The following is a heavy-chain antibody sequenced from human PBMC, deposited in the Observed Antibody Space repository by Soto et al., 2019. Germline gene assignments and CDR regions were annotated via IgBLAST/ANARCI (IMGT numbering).Heavy chain of an antibody. CDR3: ARSSRYSSSWTRFY. CDR1: GYTFTSYD. CDR2: MNPNSGNT. D-gene: IGHD6-13*01. V-gene: IGHV1-8*01. J-gene: IGHJ4*02. Sequence: QVQLVESGAEVKKPGASVKVSCKASGYTFTSYDINWVRQATGQGLEWMGWMNPNSGNTGYAQKFQGRVTMTRNTTISTAYMELSSLRSEDTAVYYCARSSRYSSSWTRFYWGQGTLVTVSS.